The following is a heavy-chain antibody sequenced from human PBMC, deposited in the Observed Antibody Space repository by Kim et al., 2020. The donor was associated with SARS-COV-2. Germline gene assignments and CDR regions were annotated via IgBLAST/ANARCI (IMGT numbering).Heavy chain of an antibody. CDR3: AKGDCSSTSCYTTDQ. J-gene: IGHJ2*01. CDR1: GFTFDSYA. V-gene: IGHV3-23*01. CDR2: ISGSGGST. D-gene: IGHD2-2*02. Sequence: GGSLRLSCAASGFTFDSYAMSWVRQAPGKGLEWVSIISGSGGSTSHADSVKGRFSISRDNSKNTLYLQMNSLRADDTAVYYCAKGDCSSTSCYTTDQWGR.